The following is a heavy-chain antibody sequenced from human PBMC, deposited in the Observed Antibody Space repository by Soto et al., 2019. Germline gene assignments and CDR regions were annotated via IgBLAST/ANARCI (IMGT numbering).Heavy chain of an antibody. CDR2: INAGNGNT. Sequence: ASVKVSCKASGYAFTWFNIHWVRQAPGQRLEWMGWINAGNGNTKYSQKFQGRVTITRDTSASTAYMELSSLRSEDTAVYYCARSLYDLLTGSVYNWFDPWGRGTLVTVSS. J-gene: IGHJ5*02. CDR1: GYAFTWFN. D-gene: IGHD3-9*01. V-gene: IGHV1-3*01. CDR3: ARSLYDLLTGSVYNWFDP.